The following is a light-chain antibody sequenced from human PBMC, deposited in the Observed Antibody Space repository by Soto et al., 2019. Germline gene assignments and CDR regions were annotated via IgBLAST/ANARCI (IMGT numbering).Light chain of an antibody. J-gene: IGKJ1*01. V-gene: IGKV3-20*01. Sequence: EIVLTQSPGTLSLSPGERATLSCRASQSVRSTDLAWYQQKPGQAPRLLIYGASGRATGIPDRVSGSGSGTDFTLDITGLEPEDFAVYYCQHYGRSLWTFGQGTRGEI. CDR2: GAS. CDR1: QSVRSTD. CDR3: QHYGRSLWT.